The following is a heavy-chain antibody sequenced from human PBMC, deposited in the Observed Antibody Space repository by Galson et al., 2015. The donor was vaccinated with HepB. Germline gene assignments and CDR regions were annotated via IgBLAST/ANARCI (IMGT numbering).Heavy chain of an antibody. V-gene: IGHV4-59*08. CDR2: IYYSGST. CDR1: GGSISSYY. J-gene: IGHJ3*02. Sequence: ETLSLTCTVSGGSISSYYWSWIRQPPGKGLEWIGYIYYSGSTNYNPSLKSRVTISVDTSKNQFSLKLSSVTAADTAVYYCARRRMAPKYYYDSSGYYYAFDIWGQGTMVTVSS. CDR3: ARRRMAPKYYYDSSGYYYAFDI. D-gene: IGHD3-22*01.